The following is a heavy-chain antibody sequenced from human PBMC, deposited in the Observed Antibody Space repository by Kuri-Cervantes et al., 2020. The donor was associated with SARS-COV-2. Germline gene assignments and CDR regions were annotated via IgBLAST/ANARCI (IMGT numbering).Heavy chain of an antibody. CDR1: GYTFTNYD. Sequence: ASVKVSFKASGYTFTNYDINWVRQASGQGLEWMGWMNTNSGNTGYAQKVQGRVTMTRNIAISTAYMELSSLRSEDTAVYYCARDFGPLGDSSSSVWGQGTTVTVSS. V-gene: IGHV1-8*01. CDR2: MNTNSGNT. D-gene: IGHD6-13*01. CDR3: ARDFGPLGDSSSSV. J-gene: IGHJ6*02.